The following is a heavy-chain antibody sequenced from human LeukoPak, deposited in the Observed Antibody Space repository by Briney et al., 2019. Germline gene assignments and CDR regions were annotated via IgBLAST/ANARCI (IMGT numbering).Heavy chain of an antibody. Sequence: GGSLRLSCAASGFTFSTYAMSWVRQAPGKGLEWVSGISGGGGSTYYADSVKGRFTISRDNSKNTLYLQMNSLRAEDTAVYYCAKRPLVGATTFDYWGQGTLVTVSS. J-gene: IGHJ4*02. CDR2: ISGGGGST. CDR1: GFTFSTYA. V-gene: IGHV3-23*01. CDR3: AKRPLVGATTFDY. D-gene: IGHD1-26*01.